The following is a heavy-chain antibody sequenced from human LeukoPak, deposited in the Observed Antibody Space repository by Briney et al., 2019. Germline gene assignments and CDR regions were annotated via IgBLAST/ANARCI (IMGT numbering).Heavy chain of an antibody. J-gene: IGHJ3*02. CDR2: ILSSGST. CDR3: ARLGGGLQFRDAFDI. V-gene: IGHV4-59*08. D-gene: IGHD5-24*01. Sequence: PSETLSLTCTVSSGSINNYYWSWIRQTPGKGLGWIGYILSSGSTNYNPSVKSRVTISVDASKNQFSLKLSSVTAADTAVYYCARLGGGLQFRDAFDIWGQGTMVTVSS. CDR1: SGSINNYY.